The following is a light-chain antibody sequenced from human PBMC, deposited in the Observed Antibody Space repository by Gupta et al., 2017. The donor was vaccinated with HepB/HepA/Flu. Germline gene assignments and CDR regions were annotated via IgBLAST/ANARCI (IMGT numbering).Light chain of an antibody. CDR2: DVS. CDR3: RSYTSSSNIVV. Sequence: QSALPQPASVSGSPGQSITISCTGTSSDVGGYNYVSWYQQHPGKAPKLMIYDVSNRPSGVSDRFSGSKSGTTASLTTTGLQAEDEADYYCRSYTSSSNIVVFGRGIKLTVL. J-gene: IGLJ2*01. V-gene: IGLV2-14*01. CDR1: SSDVGGYNY.